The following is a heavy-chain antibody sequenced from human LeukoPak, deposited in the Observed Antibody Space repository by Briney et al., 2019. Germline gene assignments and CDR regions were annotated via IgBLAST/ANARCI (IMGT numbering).Heavy chain of an antibody. Sequence: SETLSLTCTVSGGSISSGGYYWSWIRQHPRKGLEWIGEIYHSGSTNYNPSLKSRVTISVDKSKNQFSLKLSSVTAADTAVYYCARAAAAAGTVGFDPWGQGTLVTVSS. CDR2: IYHSGST. CDR1: GGSISSGGYY. D-gene: IGHD6-13*01. V-gene: IGHV4-31*03. CDR3: ARAAAAAGTVGFDP. J-gene: IGHJ5*02.